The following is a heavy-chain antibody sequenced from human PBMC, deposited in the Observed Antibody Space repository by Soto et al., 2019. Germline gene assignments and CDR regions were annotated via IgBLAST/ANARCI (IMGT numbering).Heavy chain of an antibody. Sequence: SQTLSLTCTVSGGSISSGGYYWSWIRQHPGKGLEWIGYIYYSGSTYYNPSLKSRVTISVDTSKNQFSLKLSSVTAADTAVYYCAREEVGYSSPGDWFDPWGQGTLVTVSS. V-gene: IGHV4-31*03. CDR1: GGSISSGGYY. D-gene: IGHD6-13*01. J-gene: IGHJ5*02. CDR2: IYYSGST. CDR3: AREEVGYSSPGDWFDP.